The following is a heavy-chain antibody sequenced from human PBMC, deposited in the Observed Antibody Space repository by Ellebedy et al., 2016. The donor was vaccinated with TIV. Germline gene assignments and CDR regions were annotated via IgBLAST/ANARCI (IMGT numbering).Heavy chain of an antibody. CDR3: ASRGYSYGYFAY. D-gene: IGHD5-18*01. Sequence: MPSETLSLTCTVPGGSISSYYWSWIWQPPGKGLEWIGYIYYSGSTNYNPSLKSRVTISVDTSKNQFSLKLSSVTAADTAVYYCASRGYSYGYFAYWGQGTLVTVSS. CDR2: IYYSGST. J-gene: IGHJ4*02. V-gene: IGHV4-59*01. CDR1: GGSISSYY.